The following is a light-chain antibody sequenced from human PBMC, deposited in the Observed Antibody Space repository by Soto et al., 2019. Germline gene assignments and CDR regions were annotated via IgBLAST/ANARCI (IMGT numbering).Light chain of an antibody. CDR3: QQRGNWPPGFT. CDR1: QSVSIH. J-gene: IGKJ3*01. Sequence: EIVLTQSPATLSLSPGERATLSCRASQSVSIHLAWYQQKGGQAPRLLIYDTSNRATGIPARFSGSGSGTDCTLTISSLETEDSAVYYCQQRGNWPPGFTFGPGTKVDIK. CDR2: DTS. V-gene: IGKV3-11*01.